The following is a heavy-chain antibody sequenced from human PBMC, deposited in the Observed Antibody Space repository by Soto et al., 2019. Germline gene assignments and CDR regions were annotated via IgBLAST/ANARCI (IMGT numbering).Heavy chain of an antibody. V-gene: IGHV3-30*18. D-gene: IGHD3-3*01. Sequence: PGGSLRLSCAASGFTFSSYGMHWVRQAPGKGLEWVAVISYDGSNKYYADSVKGRFTISRDNSKSTLYLQMNSLRAEDTAVYYCAKDHKNDFWSGFFDYWGQGTLVTV. CDR2: ISYDGSNK. J-gene: IGHJ4*02. CDR3: AKDHKNDFWSGFFDY. CDR1: GFTFSSYG.